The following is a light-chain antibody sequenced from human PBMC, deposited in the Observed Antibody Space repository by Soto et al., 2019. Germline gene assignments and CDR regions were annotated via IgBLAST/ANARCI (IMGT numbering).Light chain of an antibody. V-gene: IGLV1-44*01. CDR1: SSNIGAYH. J-gene: IGLJ2*01. CDR2: SSH. Sequence: QSVLTQPPSASGTPGQRVTISCSGSSSNIGAYHVHWYQQLPGAAPIVLIHSSHQRPSGVPDRFSGSKSGTSASLAISVLQSEDEADYCCAAGDDRLDGVVFGGGTKLTVL. CDR3: AAGDDRLDGVV.